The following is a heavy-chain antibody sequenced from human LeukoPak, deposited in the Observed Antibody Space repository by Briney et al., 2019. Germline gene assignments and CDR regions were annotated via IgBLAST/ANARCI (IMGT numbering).Heavy chain of an antibody. V-gene: IGHV3-23*01. CDR3: AREPPGYNDY. Sequence: GGSLRLSCAASGFTFSSYAMSWVRQAPGKGLEWVSALGGDGLSTYYADSVKGRFTISRDSSKNTLYLQMNSLRAEDTATYYCAREPPGYNDYWGQGTLVTVSS. CDR2: LGGDGLST. D-gene: IGHD1-1*01. CDR1: GFTFSSYA. J-gene: IGHJ4*02.